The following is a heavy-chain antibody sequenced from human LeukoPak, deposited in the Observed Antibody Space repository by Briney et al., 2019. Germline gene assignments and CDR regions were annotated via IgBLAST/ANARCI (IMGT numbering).Heavy chain of an antibody. D-gene: IGHD3-22*01. CDR3: ARIMLPFDSSTYSPRVFAS. V-gene: IGHV3-7*01. Sequence: GGSLRLSCAASGFTFRDYWMSWVRQAPGKGLEWVANIKQDGSETFYVDSVRGRFTISRDNAKKSLYLQMNSLRAEDTAVYFCARIMLPFDSSTYSPRVFASWGQGTLVTVSS. CDR1: GFTFRDYW. J-gene: IGHJ4*02. CDR2: IKQDGSET.